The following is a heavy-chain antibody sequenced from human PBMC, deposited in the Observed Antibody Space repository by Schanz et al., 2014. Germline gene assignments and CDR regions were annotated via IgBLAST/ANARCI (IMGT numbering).Heavy chain of an antibody. Sequence: EVQLVESGGGLVKPGGSLRLSCAASGFTVSKNYMSWVRQAPGQGLEWVSTISGSGGDTYPADSVKGRFTISRDNSNNTLYLQMKSLRAEDTAVYYCAKYGGGYSYGFVEYWGQGILVTVSS. CDR2: ISGSGGDT. D-gene: IGHD5-18*01. CDR1: GFTVSKNY. CDR3: AKYGGGYSYGFVEY. V-gene: IGHV3-23*04. J-gene: IGHJ4*02.